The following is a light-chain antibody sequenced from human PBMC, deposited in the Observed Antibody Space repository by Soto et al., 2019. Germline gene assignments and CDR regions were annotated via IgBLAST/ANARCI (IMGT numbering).Light chain of an antibody. J-gene: IGLJ3*02. CDR1: SSDVGGYNY. Sequence: QSALTQPPSASGSPGQSVAISCTGTSSDVGGYNYVSWYQHHPGKAPKLMIYEVSRRPSGVSDRFSGSKSGNTASLTVSGLQAEDESHYYFSSYSGSSNLVFGGGTKLTLL. CDR2: EVS. CDR3: SSYSGSSNLV. V-gene: IGLV2-8*01.